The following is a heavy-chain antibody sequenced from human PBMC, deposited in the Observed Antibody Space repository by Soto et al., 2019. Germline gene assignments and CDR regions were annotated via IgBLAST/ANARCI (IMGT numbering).Heavy chain of an antibody. CDR3: ARDNWNDAFYYYYGMDV. CDR2: IYSGGST. D-gene: IGHD1-20*01. J-gene: IGHJ6*02. Sequence: GGSLRLSCAASGFTVSSNYMSWVRQAPGKGLEWVSVIYSGGSTYYADSVKGRFTISRDNSKNTLYLQMNSLRAEDTAVYYCARDNWNDAFYYYYGMDVWGQGTTVTVSS. V-gene: IGHV3-53*01. CDR1: GFTVSSNY.